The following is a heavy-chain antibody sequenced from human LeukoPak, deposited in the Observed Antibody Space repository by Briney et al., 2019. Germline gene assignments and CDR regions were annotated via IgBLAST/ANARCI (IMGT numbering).Heavy chain of an antibody. CDR1: GFTFSSYI. D-gene: IGHD1/OR15-1a*01. Sequence: GGSLRLSCAASGFTFSSYIMSWVRQAPGKGLQWVSYISSSGIYANYADSVEGRFTISRDNAKNSLYLQMNNLRAEDTAVYYCARPRASGTTNDAFDIWGQGTMVTVSS. CDR2: ISSSGIYA. CDR3: ARPRASGTTNDAFDI. V-gene: IGHV3-21*05. J-gene: IGHJ3*02.